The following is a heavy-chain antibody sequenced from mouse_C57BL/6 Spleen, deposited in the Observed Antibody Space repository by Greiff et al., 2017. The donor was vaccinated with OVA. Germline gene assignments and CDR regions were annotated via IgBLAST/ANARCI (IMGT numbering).Heavy chain of an antibody. CDR1: GFTFSSYA. CDR3: ARDSTFDY. J-gene: IGHJ2*01. D-gene: IGHD5-1*01. Sequence: EVKLVESGGGLVKPGGSLKLSCAASGFTFSSYAMSWVRQTPEKRLEWVATISDGGSYTYYSDNVKGRFTISRDNAKNNLYLQMSHLKSEDTAMYYCARDSTFDYWGQGTTLTVSS. CDR2: ISDGGSYT. V-gene: IGHV5-4*01.